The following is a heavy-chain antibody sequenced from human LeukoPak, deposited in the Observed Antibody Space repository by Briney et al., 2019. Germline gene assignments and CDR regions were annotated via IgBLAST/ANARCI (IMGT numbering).Heavy chain of an antibody. CDR1: GYSFTSYW. Sequence: GESLKISCKGSGYSFTSYWIGWVRQMPGKGLEWMGIIYPGDSDTTYSPSFQGQVTISAAKSISTAYLQWSSLKASDSAMYYCARPENHCSGGSCSFHSWGQGTLVTVSS. D-gene: IGHD2-15*01. CDR3: ARPENHCSGGSCSFHS. CDR2: IYPGDSDT. V-gene: IGHV5-51*01. J-gene: IGHJ4*02.